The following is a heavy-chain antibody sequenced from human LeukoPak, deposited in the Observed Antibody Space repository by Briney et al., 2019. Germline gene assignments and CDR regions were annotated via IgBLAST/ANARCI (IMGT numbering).Heavy chain of an antibody. CDR1: GVGFGQYE. D-gene: IGHD1-14*01. Sequence: PGGSLRLSCAASGVGFGQYEMNWVRQAPGKGLEWIAYISVRAATIYYGDSAEGRFTISRDDAKNSLYLQMNGLRVEVTAIYYCAKDFPHWYEVPHGMDVWGQGTTVTV. CDR3: AKDFPHWYEVPHGMDV. J-gene: IGHJ6*02. CDR2: ISVRAATI. V-gene: IGHV3-48*03.